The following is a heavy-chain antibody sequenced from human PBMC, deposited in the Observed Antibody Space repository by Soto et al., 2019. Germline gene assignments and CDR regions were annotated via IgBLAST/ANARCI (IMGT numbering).Heavy chain of an antibody. CDR2: IYWDDDK. CDR1: GFSLTNKVVG. CDR3: ADLHASSGDHWRYDS. V-gene: IGHV2-5*02. Sequence: SGPTLVNPTHTLTLTSNFSGFSLTNKVVGVGWIPQPPRKALDWLGIIYWDDDKRYRPSLNNRLTITKDTFKNQVVLTITNEETLHTPTDDCADLHASSGDHWRYDSSGHQTLVTV. J-gene: IGHJ5*01. D-gene: IGHD5-12*01.